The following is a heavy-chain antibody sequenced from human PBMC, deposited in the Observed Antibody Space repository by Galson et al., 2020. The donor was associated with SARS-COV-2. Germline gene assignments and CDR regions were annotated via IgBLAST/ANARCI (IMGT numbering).Heavy chain of an antibody. V-gene: IGHV3-11*01. CDR3: AREDGLTPGGWFDP. D-gene: IGHD1-26*01. Sequence: GESPKIPRAAPGFPFSDYYMSWIRQAPGKGLEWGSYISSRGRTIYYADSVKGRFTISRDNAKNSLYLQMNSLRAEDTAVYYCAREDGLTPGGWFDPWGQGTLVPVSS. J-gene: IGHJ5*02. CDR2: ISSRGRTI. CDR1: GFPFSDYY.